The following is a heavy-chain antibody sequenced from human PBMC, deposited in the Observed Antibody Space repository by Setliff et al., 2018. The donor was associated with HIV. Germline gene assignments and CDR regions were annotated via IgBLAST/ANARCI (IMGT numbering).Heavy chain of an antibody. D-gene: IGHD1-26*01. CDR1: GGSISSSNYY. CDR3: ARHVSGSYHSPFQH. Sequence: NPSETLSLTCTVSGGSISSSNYYWGWIRQPPGKGLEWIGTLYYSGTTFYNPSLKSRVTISVDTSKNQFSLKLTSVTAADTAVYYCARHVSGSYHSPFQHWGQGALVTVSS. V-gene: IGHV4-39*01. CDR2: LYYSGTT. J-gene: IGHJ1*01.